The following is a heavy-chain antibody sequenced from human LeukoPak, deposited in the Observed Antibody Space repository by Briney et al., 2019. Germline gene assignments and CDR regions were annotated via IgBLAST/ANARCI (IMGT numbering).Heavy chain of an antibody. CDR3: ATSQCGSDCYLAGDY. J-gene: IGHJ4*02. CDR2: IYYTGIT. V-gene: IGHV4-61*01. Sequence: SETLSLTCTVSGGSISSGSYYWSWIRQHPGKGLEWIGYIYYTGITNYNPSLKSRVTISVDTSKNQFSLNLNSVTAADTAVYYCATSQCGSDCYLAGDYWGQGTLVTVSS. CDR1: GGSISSGSYY. D-gene: IGHD2-21*02.